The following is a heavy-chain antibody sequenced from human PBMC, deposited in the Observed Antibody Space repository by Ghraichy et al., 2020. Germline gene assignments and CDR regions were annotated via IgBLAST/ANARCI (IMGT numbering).Heavy chain of an antibody. V-gene: IGHV3-33*01. Sequence: GESLNISCAASRFNFRSYGMHWVRQAPGKGLEWVGVIYYDGSKENYADSVKGRFTISRDNSKNTMWLQMNTLRAEDTALYYCVRDRGGLHYFDEWGQGTLVTVSS. J-gene: IGHJ4*02. CDR3: VRDRGGLHYFDE. CDR1: RFNFRSYG. D-gene: IGHD3-16*01. CDR2: IYYDGSKE.